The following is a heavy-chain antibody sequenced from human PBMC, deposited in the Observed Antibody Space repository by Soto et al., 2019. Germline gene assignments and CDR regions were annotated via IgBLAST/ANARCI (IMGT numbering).Heavy chain of an antibody. CDR1: GFTFSSYA. Sequence: QVQLVESGGGVVQPGRSLRLSCAASGFTFSSYAMHWVRQAPGKGLEWVAVISYDGSNKYYADSVKGRFTISRDNSKNTLYLQMNSLRAEDTAVYYCARDPGYCISTSCYPPYYYYGMDVW. D-gene: IGHD2-2*01. CDR2: ISYDGSNK. V-gene: IGHV3-30-3*01. CDR3: ARDPGYCISTSCYPPYYYYGMDV. J-gene: IGHJ6*01.